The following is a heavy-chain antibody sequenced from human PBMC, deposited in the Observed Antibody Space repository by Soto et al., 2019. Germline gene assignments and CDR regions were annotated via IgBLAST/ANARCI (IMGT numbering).Heavy chain of an antibody. CDR1: GFSLSTSGVG. D-gene: IGHD6-19*01. CDR3: AHSSPYSSGWYAEYVQH. V-gene: IGHV2-5*02. Sequence: QITLKESGPTLVKPTQTLTLTCTFSGFSLSTSGVGVGWIRQPPGKALEWLALIYWDDDKRYSPSLKSRLTITKDTSKNQVVLTMTNMDPVDTATYYCAHSSPYSSGWYAEYVQHWGQGTLVTVSS. CDR2: IYWDDDK. J-gene: IGHJ1*01.